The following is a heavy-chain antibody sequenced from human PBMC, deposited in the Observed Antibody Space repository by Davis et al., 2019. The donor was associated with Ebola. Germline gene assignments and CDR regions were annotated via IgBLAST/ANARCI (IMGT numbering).Heavy chain of an antibody. Sequence: GESLKISCAASGFIFSSHWMTWVRQSPGKGLEWVANIKQDGSEKYYVDSVNGRFTISRDNAKNSLYLQMNSLRGEDTAVYYCASRPADTFYYGVFDYWGQGALVTVSS. J-gene: IGHJ4*02. CDR2: IKQDGSEK. D-gene: IGHD3-3*01. V-gene: IGHV3-7*03. CDR3: ASRPADTFYYGVFDY. CDR1: GFIFSSHW.